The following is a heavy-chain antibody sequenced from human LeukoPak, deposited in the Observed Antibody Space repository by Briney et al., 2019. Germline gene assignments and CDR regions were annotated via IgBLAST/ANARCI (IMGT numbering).Heavy chain of an antibody. V-gene: IGHV4-39*01. CDR2: IYYNGST. Sequence: SETLSLTCTVPGGSISTSSYYWGWVRQPPGKGLEWIGSIYYNGSTYYNPSLKSRVTIAVDTSKKQFSLKLSSMTAADTAVYYCGSTYSSSLYFDYWGQGTLVTVSS. CDR1: GGSISTSSYY. D-gene: IGHD6-19*01. CDR3: GSTYSSSLYFDY. J-gene: IGHJ4*02.